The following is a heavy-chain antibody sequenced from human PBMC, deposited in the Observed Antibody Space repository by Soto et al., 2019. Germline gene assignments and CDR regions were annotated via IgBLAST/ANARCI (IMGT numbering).Heavy chain of an antibody. CDR1: GYTFTSYG. CDR3: ARGPATYYDFWGGYQPSSTSYYYYGMDV. CDR2: ISAYNGNT. Sequence: GASVKVSCKASGYTFTSYGISWVRQAPGQGLEWMGWISAYNGNTNYAQKLQGRVTMTTDTSTSTAYMELRSLRSDDTAVYYCARGPATYYDFWGGYQPSSTSYYYYGMDVWGQGTTVTVSS. D-gene: IGHD3-3*01. V-gene: IGHV1-18*01. J-gene: IGHJ6*02.